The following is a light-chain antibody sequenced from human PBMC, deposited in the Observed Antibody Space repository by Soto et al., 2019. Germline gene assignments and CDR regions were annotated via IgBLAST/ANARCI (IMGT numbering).Light chain of an antibody. CDR1: QDIKKY. Sequence: DIQMTQSPSSLSASVGDRVTISCRASQDIKKYVYWYQQKPGKAPKLLIYDASNLKTGVSSRFSGGGSGTDFTFTISSLQPEDIATYHCQQYDNVPPTFGGGTKVEIK. J-gene: IGKJ4*01. CDR3: QQYDNVPPT. V-gene: IGKV1-33*01. CDR2: DAS.